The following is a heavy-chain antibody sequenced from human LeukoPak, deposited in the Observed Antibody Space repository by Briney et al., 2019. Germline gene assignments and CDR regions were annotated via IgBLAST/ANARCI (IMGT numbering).Heavy chain of an antibody. V-gene: IGHV3-23*01. CDR2: ISGSAVIT. J-gene: IGHJ3*02. Sequence: SGGSLRLSCAASGLTFSTFGMTWVRQAPGKGLEWVSAISGSAVITFYADSVKGRFTISRDNAKNTLYLQMTSLRAEDPALYYCAKSRLSGINDAFDIWGQGTMVTVSS. CDR1: GLTFSTFG. CDR3: AKSRLSGINDAFDI. D-gene: IGHD3-3*01.